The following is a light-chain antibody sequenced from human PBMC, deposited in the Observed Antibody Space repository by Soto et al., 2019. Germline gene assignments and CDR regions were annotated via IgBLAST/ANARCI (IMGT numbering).Light chain of an antibody. Sequence: DIQMTQSPSSLSASVGDRVTITCQASQDISNYLNWYQQKPGKAPTLLIYDASNLETGVPSRFSGSGSGTDFTFTISSLQPEDIATYYCQQYDNLRCTFGQGTKLEIK. CDR3: QQYDNLRCT. V-gene: IGKV1-33*01. CDR2: DAS. CDR1: QDISNY. J-gene: IGKJ2*02.